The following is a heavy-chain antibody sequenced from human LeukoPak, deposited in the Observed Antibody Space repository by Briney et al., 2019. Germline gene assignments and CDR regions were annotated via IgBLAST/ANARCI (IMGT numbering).Heavy chain of an antibody. J-gene: IGHJ6*02. V-gene: IGHV3-30*18. CDR2: ISYDGSNK. CDR3: AKTSSGWPIYYYYGMDV. Sequence: GGSLRLSCAASGFTFSSYGMHWVRQAPGKGLEWVAVISYDGSNKYYADSVKGRFTISRDNSKNTLYLQTNSLRAEDTAVYYCAKTSSGWPIYYYYGMDVWGQGTTVTVSS. D-gene: IGHD6-19*01. CDR1: GFTFSSYG.